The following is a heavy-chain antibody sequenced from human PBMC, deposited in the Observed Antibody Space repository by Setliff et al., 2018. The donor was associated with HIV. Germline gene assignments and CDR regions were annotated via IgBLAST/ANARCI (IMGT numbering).Heavy chain of an antibody. J-gene: IGHJ5*02. CDR3: ARDHCSSGYYYL. CDR1: GGTFSNYG. D-gene: IGHD3-22*01. Sequence: SVKVSCKASGGTFSNYGMSWVRQAPGQGLEWMGGIIPISGTANYAQKFQGRVTITTDESTSTAYMELSGLRSEDTAVYYCARDHCSSGYYYLWGQGTLVTVSS. CDR2: IIPISGTA. V-gene: IGHV1-69*05.